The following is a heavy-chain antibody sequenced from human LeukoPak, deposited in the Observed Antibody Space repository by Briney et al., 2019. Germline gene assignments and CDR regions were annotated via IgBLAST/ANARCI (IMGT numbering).Heavy chain of an antibody. CDR3: AKVYYGSGSHYGYFDY. CDR1: GFTFDDYA. Sequence: HTGGSLRLSCAASGFTFDDYAMHWVRQAPGKGLEWVSGISWNSGSIGYADSVKGRFTISRDNAKTSLYLQMNSLRAEDTALYYCAKVYYGSGSHYGYFDYWGQGTLVTVSS. D-gene: IGHD3-10*01. CDR2: ISWNSGSI. V-gene: IGHV3-9*01. J-gene: IGHJ4*02.